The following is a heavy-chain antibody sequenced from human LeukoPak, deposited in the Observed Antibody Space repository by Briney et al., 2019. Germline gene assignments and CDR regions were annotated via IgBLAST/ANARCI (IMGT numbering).Heavy chain of an antibody. J-gene: IGHJ6*02. Sequence: GGSLRLSCAASGFTFDDYAMHWVRHAPGKGLEWVSGINWNSGSIGYADSVKGRFTISRDNAKNSLHLQMNSLRAEDTALYYCAKDRTYSGSYYYYGMDVWGQGTTVTVSS. D-gene: IGHD1-26*01. V-gene: IGHV3-9*01. CDR3: AKDRTYSGSYYYYGMDV. CDR1: GFTFDDYA. CDR2: INWNSGSI.